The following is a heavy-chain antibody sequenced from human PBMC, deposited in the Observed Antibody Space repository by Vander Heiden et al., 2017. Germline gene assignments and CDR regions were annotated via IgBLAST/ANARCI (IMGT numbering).Heavy chain of an antibody. J-gene: IGHJ5*02. D-gene: IGHD2-2*01. V-gene: IGHV1-18*01. CDR3: ARGGLGYCSSTSCYSTNWFDP. Sequence: QVQLVQSGAEVKKPGASVKVSCKASGYTFTSYGISWVRPAPGQGLEWMGWSSAYNGNTNYAQKIQGRVTITTDTSTSTAYMELRSLRSDDTAGYYCARGGLGYCSSTSCYSTNWFDPWGQGTLVTVSS. CDR1: GYTFTSYG. CDR2: SSAYNGNT.